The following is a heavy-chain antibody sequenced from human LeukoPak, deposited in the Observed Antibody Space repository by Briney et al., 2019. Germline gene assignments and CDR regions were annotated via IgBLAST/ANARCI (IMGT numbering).Heavy chain of an antibody. CDR1: GFDFSRNG. CDR2: IRFDGTRN. V-gene: IGHV3-30*02. Sequence: GGSLRLSCVASGFDFSRNGMHWVRQAPGKGLEWVSFIRFDGTRNFYGDSVRGRFTISRDNSKNTLYLQMNSLRGDDTAVYYCARDFDDIYGNYYYIPDYWGQGILVTVSS. J-gene: IGHJ4*02. D-gene: IGHD3-22*01. CDR3: ARDFDDIYGNYYYIPDY.